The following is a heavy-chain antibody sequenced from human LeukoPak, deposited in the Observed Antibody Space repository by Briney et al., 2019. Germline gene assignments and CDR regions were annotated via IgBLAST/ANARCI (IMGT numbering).Heavy chain of an antibody. CDR3: ARHSGSGWQALGY. Sequence: ASXYTFSNYGISWGRQAPGLGLEWMGWTSYNGNTNYTQKFQDRGTMTTDTSTTTAYMELRSLESDDTAVYYCARHSGSGWQALGYWGQGTLVTVSS. CDR1: XYTFSNYG. CDR2: TSYNGNT. D-gene: IGHD6-19*01. J-gene: IGHJ4*02. V-gene: IGHV1-18*04.